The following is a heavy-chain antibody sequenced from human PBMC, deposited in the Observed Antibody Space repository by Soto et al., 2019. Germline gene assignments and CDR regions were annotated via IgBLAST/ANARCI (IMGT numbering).Heavy chain of an antibody. CDR1: GGTFRSYA. D-gene: IGHD2-15*01. J-gene: IGHJ5*02. CDR3: AREGDIVVVVAATRIRDNWFDP. Sequence: QVQLVQSVAEVKKPGSSVKVSCKASGGTFRSYAISWVRQAPGQGLEWMGGIIPIFGTANYAQRFQGRVKITADESKSTAYMELCSLRSEDTDVNSCAREGDIVVVVAATRIRDNWFDPWGQGTLVTVSS. CDR2: IIPIFGTA. V-gene: IGHV1-69*01.